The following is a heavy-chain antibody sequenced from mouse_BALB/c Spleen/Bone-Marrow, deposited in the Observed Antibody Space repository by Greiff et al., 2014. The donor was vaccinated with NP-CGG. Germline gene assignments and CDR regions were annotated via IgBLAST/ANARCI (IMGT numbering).Heavy chain of an antibody. Sequence: VQLQQSGPGLVAPSQSLSITCTVSGFSLTNYCVHWVRQPPGKGLEWLGAIWAGGSTNYKSALMSRLSISKDNTKSQVFLKMNSLQTDDTAMYYCARDGAMATLAYWGQGTLVTVPA. CDR1: GFSLTNYC. V-gene: IGHV2-9*02. D-gene: IGHD2-2*01. CDR2: IWAGGST. J-gene: IGHJ3*01. CDR3: ARDGAMATLAY.